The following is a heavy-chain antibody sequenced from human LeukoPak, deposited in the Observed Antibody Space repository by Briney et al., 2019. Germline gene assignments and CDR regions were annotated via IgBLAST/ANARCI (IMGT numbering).Heavy chain of an antibody. V-gene: IGHV1-18*01. CDR1: GYTFTSYG. D-gene: IGHD2-8*01. CDR3: ARDSNLGYCIDPLCYSGRY. J-gene: IGHJ4*02. Sequence: GASVKVSCKASGYTFTSYGISWVRQAPGQGLEWTGWISAYNGNTNYAQKFQGRVTMTTDTSTSTAYMELRSLRSDDTAVYYCARDSNLGYCIDPLCYSGRYWGQGTLVTVSS. CDR2: ISAYNGNT.